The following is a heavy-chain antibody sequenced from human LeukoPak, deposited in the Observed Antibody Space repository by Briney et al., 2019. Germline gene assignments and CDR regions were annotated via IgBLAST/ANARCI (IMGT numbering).Heavy chain of an antibody. V-gene: IGHV4-4*07. CDR1: GGSISSYY. Sequence: PSETLSLTCTVSGGSISSYYWSWIRQPAGKGLEWIGRIYTSGSTNYNPSLKSRVTMSVDTSKNQFSLKLSSVTAADTAVYYCARDRPFSGSEGGDAFDIWGQGTMVTVSS. CDR2: IYTSGST. CDR3: ARDRPFSGSEGGDAFDI. D-gene: IGHD1-26*01. J-gene: IGHJ3*02.